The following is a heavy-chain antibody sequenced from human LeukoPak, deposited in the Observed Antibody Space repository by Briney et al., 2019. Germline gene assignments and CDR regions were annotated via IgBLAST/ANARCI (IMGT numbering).Heavy chain of an antibody. J-gene: IGHJ4*02. CDR1: RFTFSNYW. CDR2: IKQDGSQR. D-gene: IGHD2-15*01. Sequence: GGSLRLSCTASRFTFSNYWMSWVRQAPGKGLEWVAKIKQDGSQRYYVDSVTGRFTISRDNAKNSPYLQMNSLRADDTAVYYCARGFCTSGRCSKYDYWGQGTLVTVSS. CDR3: ARGFCTSGRCSKYDY. V-gene: IGHV3-7*01.